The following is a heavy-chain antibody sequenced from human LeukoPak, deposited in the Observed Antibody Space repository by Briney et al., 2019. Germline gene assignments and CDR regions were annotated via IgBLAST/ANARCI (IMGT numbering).Heavy chain of an antibody. CDR3: ARDRQSTMVRGVIINFDY. J-gene: IGHJ4*02. V-gene: IGHV1-2*02. Sequence: GASVKVSCKASGYSFTGYYLDWVRQAPGQGLEWMGWINPNSGGTNYAQKFQGRVTMTRDTSISTAYMELSRLRSDDTAVYYCARDRQSTMVRGVIINFDYWGQGTLVTVSS. CDR1: GYSFTGYY. D-gene: IGHD3-10*01. CDR2: INPNSGGT.